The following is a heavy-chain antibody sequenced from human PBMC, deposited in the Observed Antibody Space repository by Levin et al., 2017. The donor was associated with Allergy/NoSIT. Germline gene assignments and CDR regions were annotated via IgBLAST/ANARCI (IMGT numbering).Heavy chain of an antibody. CDR1: GGSFRGYY. CDR3: ATPTVTYYYGSGSYRKSWAFDY. Sequence: SQTLSLTCSVYGGSFRGYYWSWIRQPPGKGLEWIGEINHSGSTHYNPSLKSRVTISVDTSKNQFSLKLSSVTAADTAVYYCATPTVTYYYGSGSYRKSWAFDYWGQGTLVTVSS. J-gene: IGHJ4*02. D-gene: IGHD3-10*01. V-gene: IGHV4-34*01. CDR2: INHSGST.